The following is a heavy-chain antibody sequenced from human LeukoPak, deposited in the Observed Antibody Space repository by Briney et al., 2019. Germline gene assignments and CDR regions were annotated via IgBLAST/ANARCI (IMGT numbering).Heavy chain of an antibody. V-gene: IGHV4-38-2*02. D-gene: IGHD6-13*01. CDR2: IYYSGST. CDR3: ARGASSRFEH. Sequence: SEILSLTCTVSGYSISSGYYWGWIRQPPGKGLEWIGSIYYSGSTYYNPSLKSRVTISEDTSKNQFSLKLSSVTAADTAVYYCARGASSRFEHWGQGTLVTVSS. CDR1: GYSISSGYY. J-gene: IGHJ4*02.